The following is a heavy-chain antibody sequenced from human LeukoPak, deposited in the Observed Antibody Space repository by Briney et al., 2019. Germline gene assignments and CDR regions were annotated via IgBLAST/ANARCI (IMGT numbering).Heavy chain of an antibody. CDR2: INPSGGST. J-gene: IGHJ6*03. V-gene: IGHV1-46*01. CDR3: ARAGVRGVIIDFYYYYMDV. Sequence: GASVKVSCKASGYTFTSYYMHWVRQAPGQGLEWMGIINPSGGSTSYAQKFQGRVTMTRDMSTSTVYMELSSLRSEDMAVYYCARAGVRGVIIDFYYYYMDVWGKGTTVTVSS. D-gene: IGHD3-10*01. CDR1: GYTFTSYY.